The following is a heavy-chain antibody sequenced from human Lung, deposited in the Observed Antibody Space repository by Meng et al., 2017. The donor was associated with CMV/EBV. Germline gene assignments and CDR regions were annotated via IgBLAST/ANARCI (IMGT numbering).Heavy chain of an antibody. V-gene: IGHV1-2*02. CDR2: INPNSGST. J-gene: IGHJ5*02. CDR3: ASGGYCSSTSCYRGWFDP. D-gene: IGHD2-2*02. CDR1: GYTFTGYY. Sequence: ASXXVSXKASGYTFTGYYMHWVRQAPGQGLEWMGWINPNSGSTNYAQKFQGRVTMTRDTSISTAYMELSRLRSDDPAVYYCASGGYCSSTSCYRGWFDPWXQGTLVTVSS.